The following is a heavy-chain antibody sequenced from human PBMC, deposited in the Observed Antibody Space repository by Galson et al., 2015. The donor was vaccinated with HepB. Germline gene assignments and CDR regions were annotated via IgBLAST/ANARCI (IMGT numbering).Heavy chain of an antibody. CDR3: AKDDSGYDDPLGHIDY. CDR2: ISYDGSNK. D-gene: IGHD5-12*01. J-gene: IGHJ4*02. CDR1: GFTFSSYG. V-gene: IGHV3-30*18. Sequence: SLRLSCAASGFTFSSYGMHWVRQAPGKGLEWVAVISYDGSNKYYADSVKGRFTISRDNSKNTLYLQMNSLRAEDTAVYYCAKDDSGYDDPLGHIDYWGQGTLVTVSS.